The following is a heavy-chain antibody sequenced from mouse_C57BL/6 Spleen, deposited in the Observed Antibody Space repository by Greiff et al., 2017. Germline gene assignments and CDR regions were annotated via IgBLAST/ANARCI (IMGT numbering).Heavy chain of an antibody. CDR3: ARGLRQGAMDY. CDR1: GYAFTSYW. V-gene: IGHV1-72*01. CDR2: IVPMSGGT. Sequence: QVQLQQPGAELVKPGASVKLSCKASGYAFTSYWMHWVKQRPGRGLEWIGRIVPMSGGTKYNEKVKSKATLTVDKPTSTAYMQLSSLTSEDTAVYYCARGLRQGAMDYWSQVTSGTVSS. J-gene: IGHJ4*01. D-gene: IGHD1-2*01.